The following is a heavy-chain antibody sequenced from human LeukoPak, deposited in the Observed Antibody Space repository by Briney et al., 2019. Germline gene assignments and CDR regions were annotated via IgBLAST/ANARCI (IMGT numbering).Heavy chain of an antibody. CDR1: GGSISSGSYY. V-gene: IGHV4-61*02. J-gene: IGHJ3*02. Sequence: SQTLSLTCTVSGGSISSGSYYWSWLRQPAGKGLEWIGRIYTSGSTNYNPSLKSRITISVDTSKNQFSLKLSSVTAADTAVYYCARVVVVPAAMGGDAFDIWGQGTMVTVSS. D-gene: IGHD2-2*01. CDR2: IYTSGST. CDR3: ARVVVVPAAMGGDAFDI.